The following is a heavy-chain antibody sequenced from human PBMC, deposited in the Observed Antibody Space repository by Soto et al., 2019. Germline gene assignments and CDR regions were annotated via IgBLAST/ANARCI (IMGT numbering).Heavy chain of an antibody. Sequence: QVQLQESGPGLVKPSQTLSLTCTVSGGSISSAGYYWSWIRQHPGKGLEWIGYIDYSGSTYYNPSLKSRVTISVDTSKNQFSLKLSSVTAADTAVYYCARGDYVWGSYPPSYFDYWGQGTLVTVSS. V-gene: IGHV4-31*03. CDR1: GGSISSAGYY. CDR3: ARGDYVWGSYPPSYFDY. J-gene: IGHJ4*02. CDR2: IDYSGST. D-gene: IGHD3-16*02.